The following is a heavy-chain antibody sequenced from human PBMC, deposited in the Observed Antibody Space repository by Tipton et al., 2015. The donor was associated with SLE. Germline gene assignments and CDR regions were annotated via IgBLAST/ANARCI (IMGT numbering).Heavy chain of an antibody. V-gene: IGHV4-59*01. CDR1: GGSISGYY. J-gene: IGHJ3*02. D-gene: IGHD2-21*02. CDR3: AREVTAWGFDI. Sequence: TLSLTCTVSGGSISGYYWSWIRQPPGKELEWIGYMYYSGTTNYNPSLKSRVTMSVDTSKNQFSLKLDSVTAADTGVYFCAREVTAWGFDIWGQGTMVTVSS. CDR2: MYYSGTT.